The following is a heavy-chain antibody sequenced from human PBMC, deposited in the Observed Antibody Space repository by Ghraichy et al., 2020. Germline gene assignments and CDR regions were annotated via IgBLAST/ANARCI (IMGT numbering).Heavy chain of an antibody. Sequence: SGPTLVKPTQTLTLTCTFSGFSLSTSGVGVGWIRQPPGKALEWLALIYWNDDKRYSPSLKSRLTITKDTSKNQVVLTMTNMDPVDTATYYCAHRQYSSSSDWFDPWGQGTLVTVSS. D-gene: IGHD6-6*01. CDR2: IYWNDDK. CDR3: AHRQYSSSSDWFDP. CDR1: GFSLSTSGVG. V-gene: IGHV2-5*01. J-gene: IGHJ5*02.